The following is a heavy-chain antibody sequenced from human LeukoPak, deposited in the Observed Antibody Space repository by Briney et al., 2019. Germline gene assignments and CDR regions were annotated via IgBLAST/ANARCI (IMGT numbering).Heavy chain of an antibody. J-gene: IGHJ4*02. CDR1: GYTFTGYY. D-gene: IGHD2-2*01. CDR2: INPNSGGT. Sequence: EASVKVSCKASGYTFTGYYMHWVRQAPGQGLEWMGWINPNSGGTNYAQKFQGRVTMTRDTSISTAYMELSRLRSDDTAVYYCARDNQGCSSTSCYWGGGGDYWGQGTLVTVS. CDR3: ARDNQGCSSTSCYWGGGGDY. V-gene: IGHV1-2*02.